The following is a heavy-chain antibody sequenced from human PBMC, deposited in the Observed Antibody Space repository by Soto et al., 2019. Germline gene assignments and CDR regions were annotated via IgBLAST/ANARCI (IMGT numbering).Heavy chain of an antibody. Sequence: GGSLRLSCAASGFTFSSYAMHWVRQAPGKGLEWVAVISYDGSNKYYADSVKGRFTISRDNSKNTLYLQMNSLRAEDTAVYYCARGGRIRMGDAFDIWGQGTMVTVSS. V-gene: IGHV3-30-3*01. CDR2: ISYDGSNK. J-gene: IGHJ3*02. CDR3: ARGGRIRMGDAFDI. D-gene: IGHD3-3*02. CDR1: GFTFSSYA.